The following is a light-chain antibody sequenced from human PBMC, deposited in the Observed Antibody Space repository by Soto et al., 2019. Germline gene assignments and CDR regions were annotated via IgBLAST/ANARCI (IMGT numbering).Light chain of an antibody. CDR2: WAS. CDR1: QSVLYSSNNMNY. CDR3: QQYYNTPLT. Sequence: DILMTQSPDSLAVSLGERVTINCKSSQSVLYSSNNMNYLAWYQQKPGQPPKLLIYWASTRESGVPDRFSGSGSGTDFTLTISSLQAEDVAVYYCQQYYNTPLTFGGGTKVDIK. V-gene: IGKV4-1*01. J-gene: IGKJ4*01.